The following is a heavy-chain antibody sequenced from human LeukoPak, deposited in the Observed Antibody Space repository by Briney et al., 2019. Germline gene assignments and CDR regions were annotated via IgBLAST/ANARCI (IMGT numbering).Heavy chain of an antibody. Sequence: SETLSLTCTVSGGSISSYYWSWIRQPPGKGLEWIGYIYYSGSTNYNPSLKSRVTISVDTSKNQFSLKLSSVTAADTAVYYCARRGYGDYLDAFDIWGQGTMVTVSS. V-gene: IGHV4-59*01. CDR1: GGSISSYY. J-gene: IGHJ3*02. CDR3: ARRGYGDYLDAFDI. CDR2: IYYSGST. D-gene: IGHD4-17*01.